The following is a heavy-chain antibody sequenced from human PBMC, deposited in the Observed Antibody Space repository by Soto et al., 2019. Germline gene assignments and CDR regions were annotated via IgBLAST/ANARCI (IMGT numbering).Heavy chain of an antibody. Sequence: SETLSLTCTVSGGSISSGDYYWSWIRQPPGKGLEWIGYIYYSGSTYYNPSLKSRVTISVDTSKNQFSLKLSSVTAADTAVYYCARGYCSGGSCYSTDYNWLDPWGQGALVTVSS. CDR2: IYYSGST. CDR3: ARGYCSGGSCYSTDYNWLDP. CDR1: GGSISSGDYY. D-gene: IGHD2-15*01. V-gene: IGHV4-30-4*01. J-gene: IGHJ5*02.